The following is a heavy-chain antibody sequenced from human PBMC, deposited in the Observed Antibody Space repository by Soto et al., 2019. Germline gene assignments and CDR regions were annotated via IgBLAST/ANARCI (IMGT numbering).Heavy chain of an antibody. CDR3: ARGGRGYSGYDYGGSGWFDY. J-gene: IGHJ4*02. CDR1: GDSVSSNSAA. D-gene: IGHD5-12*01. Sequence: SQTLSLTCAISGDSVSSNSAAWNWIRQSPSRGLEWLGRTYYRSKWYNDYAVSVKSRITINPDTSKNQFSLQLNSVTPEDTAVYYCARGGRGYSGYDYGGSGWFDYWGQGTLVTVSS. CDR2: TYYRSKWYN. V-gene: IGHV6-1*01.